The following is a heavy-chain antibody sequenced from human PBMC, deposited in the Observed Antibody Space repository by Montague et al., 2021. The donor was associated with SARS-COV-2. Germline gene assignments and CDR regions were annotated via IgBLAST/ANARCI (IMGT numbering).Heavy chain of an antibody. CDR1: EFAFSSYA. CDR2: IYSGGSST. Sequence: SLRLSCAASEFAFSSYAMSWVRQAPGKGLEWVSAIYSGGSSTFYANSVKGRFTISRDNSKNTLYLQMNSLRAEDTTVYYCAKSAWGVTDAFDIWGQGTMVTVSS. J-gene: IGHJ3*02. D-gene: IGHD1-26*01. CDR3: AKSAWGVTDAFDI. V-gene: IGHV3-23*03.